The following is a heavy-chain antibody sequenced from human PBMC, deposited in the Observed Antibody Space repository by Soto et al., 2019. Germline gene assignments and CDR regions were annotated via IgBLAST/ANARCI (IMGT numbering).Heavy chain of an antibody. CDR1: GFTFSNAW. V-gene: IGHV3-15*07. CDR3: TTDMQLGLYYYYYGMDV. J-gene: IGHJ6*02. D-gene: IGHD6-13*01. Sequence: EGQLVESGGGLVKPGGSLRLSCAASGFTFSNAWRNWVRQAPCKGLAWVGRIKSKTDGGTTDYAAPGKGRITISRDDSKNTLYLQRNSLKTEDTAVYYCTTDMQLGLYYYYYGMDVWGQGTTVTVSS. CDR2: IKSKTDGGTT.